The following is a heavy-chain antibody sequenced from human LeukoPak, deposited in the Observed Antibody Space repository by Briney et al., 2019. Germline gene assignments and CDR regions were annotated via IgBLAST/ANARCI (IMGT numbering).Heavy chain of an antibody. CDR1: GFTFSTYS. Sequence: GGSLRLSCAASGFTFSTYSMNWVRQAPGKGLEWVSSVSSSSSYIYYADSVKGRFTISRDNAKNSLYLQMNSLRAEDTAVYYCARVPGGYCSSTTCYLDYWGQGTLVTVSS. CDR3: ARVPGGYCSSTTCYLDY. V-gene: IGHV3-21*01. J-gene: IGHJ4*02. D-gene: IGHD2-2*01. CDR2: VSSSSSYI.